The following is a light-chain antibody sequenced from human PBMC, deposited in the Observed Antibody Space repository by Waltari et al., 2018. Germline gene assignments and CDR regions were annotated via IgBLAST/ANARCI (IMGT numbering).Light chain of an antibody. Sequence: QSALTQPASVSGSPGQSITISCAGTTRDVGGYTYVSWYQHHPGKAPKLMIYDVTQRPSGVSSRFSGSKSGNTASLTISGLQTDDEGDYYCCSYGGGSTVIFGGGTKLTVL. CDR2: DVT. J-gene: IGLJ2*01. V-gene: IGLV2-23*02. CDR3: CSYGGGSTVI. CDR1: TRDVGGYTY.